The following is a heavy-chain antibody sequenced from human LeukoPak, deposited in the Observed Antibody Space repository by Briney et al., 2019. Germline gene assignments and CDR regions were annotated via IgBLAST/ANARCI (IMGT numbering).Heavy chain of an antibody. Sequence: PGGSLRLSCAASGFTFSAYAMHWVRQAPGKGLEWVAGISYNGSDIYYADSEKGRFTISRDNSRNRVNLQMKSLRAESSAVYYCSRSRSGSDSFYGLDVWGQGTTVTVSS. CDR2: ISYNGSDI. CDR1: GFTFSAYA. CDR3: SRSRSGSDSFYGLDV. J-gene: IGHJ6*02. V-gene: IGHV3-30*04. D-gene: IGHD3-10*01.